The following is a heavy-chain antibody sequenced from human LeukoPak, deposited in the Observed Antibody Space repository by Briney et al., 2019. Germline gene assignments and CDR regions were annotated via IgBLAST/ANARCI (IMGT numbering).Heavy chain of an antibody. CDR3: VRRGSGSSSPFAY. Sequence: GGSLRLSCAASGFTFSNSGMHWVRQAPGKGLEWVAVIAYDESSKFYADSVKGRFTISRDNSQNTLYLQMNSLRAGDTAVYYCVRRGSGSSSPFAYWGQGALVIVSS. J-gene: IGHJ4*02. CDR1: GFTFSNSG. D-gene: IGHD6-6*01. V-gene: IGHV3-30*03. CDR2: IAYDESSK.